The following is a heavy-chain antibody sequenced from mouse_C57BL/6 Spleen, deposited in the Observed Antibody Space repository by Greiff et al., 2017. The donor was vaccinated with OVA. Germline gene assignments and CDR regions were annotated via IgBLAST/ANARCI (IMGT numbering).Heavy chain of an antibody. CDR1: GYTFTTYP. V-gene: IGHV1-47*01. J-gene: IGHJ1*03. CDR2: FHPYNDDT. Sequence: VQLQESGAELVKPGASVKMSCKASGYTFTTYPIEWMKQNHGKSLEWIGNFHPYNDDTKYNEKFKGKATLTVEKSSSTVYLELSRLTSDDSAVYYCARRGDGYYGYFDVWGTGTTVTVSS. CDR3: ARRGDGYYGYFDV. D-gene: IGHD2-3*01.